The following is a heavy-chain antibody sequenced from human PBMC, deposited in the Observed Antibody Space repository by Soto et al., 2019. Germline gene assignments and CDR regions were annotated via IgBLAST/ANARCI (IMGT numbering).Heavy chain of an antibody. CDR3: ARQQLIPFCYALDV. CDR1: GGSISGYC. J-gene: IGHJ6*02. V-gene: IGHV4-59*01. CDR2: IYYRGIT. D-gene: IGHD6-13*01. Sequence: SETLSLTCNVSGGSISGYCWSWIRQSPGKGLEYIGYIYYRGITNYNSSLKSRVTMSVDTSRNQFSLKMNSVTAADTAVYYCARQQLIPFCYALDVWGQGTKVTV.